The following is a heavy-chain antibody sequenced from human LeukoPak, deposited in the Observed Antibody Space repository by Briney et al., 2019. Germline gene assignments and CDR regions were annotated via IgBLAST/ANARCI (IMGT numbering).Heavy chain of an antibody. CDR3: ARRWAAMPFDY. Sequence: PSETLSLTCTVSGGSISSSSYYWGWIRQPPGKGLEWIGSIYYSGSTYYNPSLKSRVTISVDTSKNQFSLKLSSVTAADTAVYYCARRWAAMPFDYWGQGTLVTVSP. D-gene: IGHD2-2*01. CDR2: IYYSGST. J-gene: IGHJ4*02. CDR1: GGSISSSSYY. V-gene: IGHV4-39*01.